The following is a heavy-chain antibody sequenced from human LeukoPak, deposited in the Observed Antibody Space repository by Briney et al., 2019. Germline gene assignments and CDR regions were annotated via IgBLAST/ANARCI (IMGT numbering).Heavy chain of an antibody. V-gene: IGHV3-11*06. CDR2: ISSSSSYT. Sequence: PGGSLRLSCAASGFTFSDYYMSWVRQAPGKGLEWVSYISSSSSYTNYADSVKGRFTISRDNAKNSLYLQMNSLRAENTAVYYCARSRPGWFDPWGQGTLVTVSS. D-gene: IGHD7-27*01. CDR3: ARSRPGWFDP. J-gene: IGHJ5*02. CDR1: GFTFSDYY.